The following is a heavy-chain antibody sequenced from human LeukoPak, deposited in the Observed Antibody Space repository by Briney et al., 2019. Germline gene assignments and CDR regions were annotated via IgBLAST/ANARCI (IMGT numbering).Heavy chain of an antibody. CDR2: ISGSGGST. Sequence: GGSLSLSCAASGFTFSSYAINWVRQAPGKGLEWVSVISGSGGSTYYADSVKGRFTISRDNSQDTLYLQMNSLRAEDTAIYYCAKASPYSSTWYSPNFDYWGQGALVTVSS. V-gene: IGHV3-23*01. CDR3: AKASPYSSTWYSPNFDY. D-gene: IGHD6-13*01. J-gene: IGHJ4*02. CDR1: GFTFSSYA.